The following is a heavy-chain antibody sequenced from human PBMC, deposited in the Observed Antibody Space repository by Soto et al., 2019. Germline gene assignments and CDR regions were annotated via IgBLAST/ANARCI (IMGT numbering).Heavy chain of an antibody. D-gene: IGHD3-10*01. V-gene: IGHV1-8*01. CDR3: ARGRASGSYYLLDY. Sequence: ASVKVSCKASGNTFTSYDINWVRQATGHGLEWMGWINPNSGNIGYAQKFQGRVTMTRDTAIRTAYMEVSRLRSDDTAVYYCARGRASGSYYLLDYWGQVTLVTVSP. CDR1: GNTFTSYD. J-gene: IGHJ4*02. CDR2: INPNSGNI.